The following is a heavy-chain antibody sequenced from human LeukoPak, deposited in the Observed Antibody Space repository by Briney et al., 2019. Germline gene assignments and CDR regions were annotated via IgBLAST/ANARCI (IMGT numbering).Heavy chain of an antibody. Sequence: GRSLRLSCAASGFTFSNYAMHWVRQAPGKGLEWVSIISFDGSNKYYADSVKGRFTISRDNSKNTLYLQMNSLRAEDTAVYYCAKDSTEVVVVPATIDYWGQGTLVTVSS. CDR1: GFTFSNYA. CDR2: ISFDGSNK. V-gene: IGHV3-30*18. D-gene: IGHD2-2*01. J-gene: IGHJ4*02. CDR3: AKDSTEVVVVPATIDY.